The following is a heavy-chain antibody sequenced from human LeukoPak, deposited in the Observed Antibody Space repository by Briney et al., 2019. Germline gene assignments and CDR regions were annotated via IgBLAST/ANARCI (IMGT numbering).Heavy chain of an antibody. Sequence: GASVKVSCKASGYTSTCYYIHWVRQAPGQGLEWMGWITPNSGGTNYAQKFQGRVTMTRDTSITTAYMELTSLRSDDTAVYYCALYDFWSGYPDYWGQGTLVTVSS. CDR2: ITPNSGGT. J-gene: IGHJ4*02. CDR3: ALYDFWSGYPDY. V-gene: IGHV1-2*02. CDR1: GYTSTCYY. D-gene: IGHD3-3*01.